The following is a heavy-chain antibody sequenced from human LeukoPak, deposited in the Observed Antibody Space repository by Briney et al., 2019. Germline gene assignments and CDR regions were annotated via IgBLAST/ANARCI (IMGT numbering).Heavy chain of an antibody. J-gene: IGHJ3*02. CDR1: GYSISSGYY. CDR2: IYHSGST. CDR3: ARERDCSSTSCYDHDAFDI. Sequence: PSETLSLTCAVSGYSISSGYYWGWIRQPPGKGLEWIGSIYHSGSTYYSPSLKSRVTISVDTSKNQFSLKLSSVTAADTAVYYCARERDCSSTSCYDHDAFDIWGQGTMVTVSS. D-gene: IGHD2-2*01. V-gene: IGHV4-38-2*02.